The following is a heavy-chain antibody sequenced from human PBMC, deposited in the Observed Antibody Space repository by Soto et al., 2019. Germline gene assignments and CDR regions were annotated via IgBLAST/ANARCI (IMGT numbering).Heavy chain of an antibody. V-gene: IGHV4-31*03. CDR2: IYYSGNT. Sequence: SETLSLTCTASGGSIRSGGYYWSWVRQNPRRGLEWIGNIYYSGNTYYNPSLKSRLTISVDTSKNQFSLNLSSVTAADTAVYYCARDRLMATAGTARHYFGLDVWGQGTTVTVSS. CDR1: GGSIRSGGYY. D-gene: IGHD5-18*01. J-gene: IGHJ6*02. CDR3: ARDRLMATAGTARHYFGLDV.